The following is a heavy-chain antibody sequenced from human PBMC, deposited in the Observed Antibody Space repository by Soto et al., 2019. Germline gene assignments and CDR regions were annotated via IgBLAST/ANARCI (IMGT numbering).Heavy chain of an antibody. Sequence: SVKVCFKVFWYTFITYGLSWVRQAPGQGLEWMGWVSPYNGNTYYAPGLQGRVTMTTDTSTNTAYMSLRSLRSDDTAIYYCVRGGILEANRPYYYYGLDVWGQGTPVTVSS. V-gene: IGHV1-18*01. J-gene: IGHJ6*02. D-gene: IGHD1-1*01. CDR1: WYTFITYG. CDR3: VRGGILEANRPYYYYGLDV. CDR2: VSPYNGNT.